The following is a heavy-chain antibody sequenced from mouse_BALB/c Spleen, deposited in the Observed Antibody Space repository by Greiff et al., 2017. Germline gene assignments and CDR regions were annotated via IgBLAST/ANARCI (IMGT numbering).Heavy chain of an antibody. Sequence: VHLVESGPGLVAPSQSLSITCTVSGFSLTSYGVHWVRQPPGKGLEWLGVIWAGGSTNYNSALMSRLSISKDNSKSQVFLKMNSLQTDDTAMYYCARDGYGSSYVSYWGQGTLVTVSA. CDR3: ARDGYGSSYVSY. CDR2: IWAGGST. V-gene: IGHV2-9*02. CDR1: GFSLTSYG. J-gene: IGHJ3*01. D-gene: IGHD1-1*01.